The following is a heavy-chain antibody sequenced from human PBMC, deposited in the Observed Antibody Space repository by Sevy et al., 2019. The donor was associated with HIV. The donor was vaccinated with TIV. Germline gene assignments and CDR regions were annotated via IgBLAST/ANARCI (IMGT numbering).Heavy chain of an antibody. CDR3: VRGTRYSGSYYLGDDAFDI. CDR2: IGTAGDT. J-gene: IGHJ3*02. D-gene: IGHD1-26*01. CDR1: GFTFSRYD. V-gene: IGHV3-13*01. Sequence: GGSLRLSCAASGFTFSRYDMHWVRQATGKGLEWVSSIGTAGDTYYPGSVKVRFTISRENAKKSLYLQMNSLRAGDTAVYYCVRGTRYSGSYYLGDDAFDIWGQGTMVTVSS.